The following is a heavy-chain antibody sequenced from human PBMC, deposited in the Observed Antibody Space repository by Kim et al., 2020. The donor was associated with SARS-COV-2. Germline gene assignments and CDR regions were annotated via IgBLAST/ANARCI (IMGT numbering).Heavy chain of an antibody. Sequence: ASVKVSCKASGYTFTSYDINWVRQATGQGLEWMGWMNPNSGNTGYAQKFQGRVTMTRNTSISTAYMELSSLRSEDTAVYYCARGPLPYYYDSKDIWGQGTMVTVSS. CDR3: ARGPLPYYYDSKDI. V-gene: IGHV1-8*01. J-gene: IGHJ3*02. CDR2: MNPNSGNT. CDR1: GYTFTSYD. D-gene: IGHD3-22*01.